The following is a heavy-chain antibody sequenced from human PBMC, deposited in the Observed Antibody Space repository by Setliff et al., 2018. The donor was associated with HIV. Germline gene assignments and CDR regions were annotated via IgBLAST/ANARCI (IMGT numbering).Heavy chain of an antibody. Sequence: LSCAASGFIFSSYDMHWVRQAPGKGLEWVAFIRYDGSNKYYVDSVKGRFTISRDNSKNTMYLQMNSLRAEDTAVYYCAKDGQGYCSGGSCYPDYWGQGTLVTVSS. CDR2: IRYDGSNK. CDR1: GFIFSSYD. V-gene: IGHV3-30*02. D-gene: IGHD2-15*01. CDR3: AKDGQGYCSGGSCYPDY. J-gene: IGHJ4*02.